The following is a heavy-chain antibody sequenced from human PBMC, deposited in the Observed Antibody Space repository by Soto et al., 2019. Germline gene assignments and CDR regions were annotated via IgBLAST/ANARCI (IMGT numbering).Heavy chain of an antibody. Sequence: GGSLRLSCAASGFTFSSYWMHWVRQAPGKGLEWVSYISSGSSTTYYADSVKGRFTIPRDNAKNSLYLQMNSLRAEDTAVYYCAREGYFDWSDPYYYYMDVWGKGTTVTVSS. J-gene: IGHJ6*03. V-gene: IGHV3-48*01. D-gene: IGHD3-9*01. CDR1: GFTFSSYW. CDR2: ISSGSSTT. CDR3: AREGYFDWSDPYYYYMDV.